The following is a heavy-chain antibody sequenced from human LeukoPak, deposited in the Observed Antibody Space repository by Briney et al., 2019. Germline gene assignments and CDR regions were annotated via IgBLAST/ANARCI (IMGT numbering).Heavy chain of an antibody. CDR3: ARVRSGYYFDY. D-gene: IGHD2-21*01. CDR1: GFTFSSYW. J-gene: IGHJ4*02. Sequence: GGSLRLSCAASGFTFSSYWMHWVRQAPGKGLVWVSRIKSDGSSIMYADSVKGRFTISRDNAKSTLYLQMNSLRAEDTAVYYCARVRSGYYFDYWGQGTLVTVSS. V-gene: IGHV3-74*03. CDR2: IKSDGSSI.